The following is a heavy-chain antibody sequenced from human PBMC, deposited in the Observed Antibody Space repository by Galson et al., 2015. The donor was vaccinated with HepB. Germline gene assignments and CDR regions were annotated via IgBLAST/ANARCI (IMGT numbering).Heavy chain of an antibody. D-gene: IGHD3-22*01. CDR1: GFTFSNAW. Sequence: SLRLSCAASGFTFSNAWMSWVRQAPGKGLEWVGRIKSKTDGGTTDYAAPVKGRFTISRDDSKNTLYLQMNSLKTEDTAVYYCTTEGTYYYDSSGYYGFKLFDYWGQGTLVTVSS. V-gene: IGHV3-15*01. CDR3: TTEGTYYYDSSGYYGFKLFDY. CDR2: IKSKTDGGTT. J-gene: IGHJ4*02.